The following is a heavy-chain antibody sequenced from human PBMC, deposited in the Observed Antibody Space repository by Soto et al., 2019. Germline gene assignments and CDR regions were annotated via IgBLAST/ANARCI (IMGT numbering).Heavy chain of an antibody. D-gene: IGHD3-22*01. J-gene: IGHJ4*02. CDR2: IDPSDSQT. V-gene: IGHV5-10-1*01. CDR3: ARQIYDSDTGPNFQYYFDS. Sequence: GESLKISCKGSGYSFAGYWITWERQKPGKGLEWMGRIDPSDSQTYYSPSFRGHVTISVTKSITTVFLQWSSLRASDTAMYYCARQIYDSDTGPNFQYYFDSWGQGTPVTVSS. CDR1: GYSFAGYW.